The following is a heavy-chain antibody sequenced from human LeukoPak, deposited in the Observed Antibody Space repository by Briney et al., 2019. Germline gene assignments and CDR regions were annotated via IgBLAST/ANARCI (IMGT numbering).Heavy chain of an antibody. CDR1: GFTFSSYA. V-gene: IGHV3-23*01. Sequence: GGSLRLSCAASGFTFSSYAMSWVRQAPGKGLEWVSAISGSGGSTYYADSVKGRFTISRDNSKNTLCLQMNSLRAEDTAVYYCAKDRSITMIVDYWGQGTLVTVSS. CDR3: AKDRSITMIVDY. D-gene: IGHD3-22*01. CDR2: ISGSGGST. J-gene: IGHJ4*02.